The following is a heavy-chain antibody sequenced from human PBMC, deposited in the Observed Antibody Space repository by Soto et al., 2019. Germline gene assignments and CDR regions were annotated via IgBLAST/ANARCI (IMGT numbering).Heavy chain of an antibody. CDR3: TREMYYGIPPSPYAMDV. V-gene: IGHV3-72*01. CDR2: TKNKANSYST. CDR1: GFTFSDYY. Sequence: EVQLVESGGGLVQPGGSLRLSCAASGFTFSDYYMDWVRQGPGKGLEWVGRTKNKANSYSTEYAAAVKGRFTISRDVSKNSLYLHMNSLKTDDTAVYYCTREMYYGIPPSPYAMDVWGQGTTVTVSS. J-gene: IGHJ6*02. D-gene: IGHD3-9*01.